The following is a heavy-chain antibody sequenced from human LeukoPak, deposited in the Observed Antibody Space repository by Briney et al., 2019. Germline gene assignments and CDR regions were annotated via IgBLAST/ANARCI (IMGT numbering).Heavy chain of an antibody. CDR1: GYTFTSYG. CDR2: ISAYNGNT. J-gene: IGHJ6*02. V-gene: IGHV1-18*01. CDR3: ARSIAPLINIVVVPAAIWNYYGMDV. Sequence: ASVKVSCKASGYTFTSYGSSWVRQAPGQGLEWMGWISAYNGNTNYAQKLQGRVTMTTDTSTSTAYMELRSLRSDDTAVYYCARSIAPLINIVVVPAAIWNYYGMDVWGQGTTVTVSS. D-gene: IGHD2-2*01.